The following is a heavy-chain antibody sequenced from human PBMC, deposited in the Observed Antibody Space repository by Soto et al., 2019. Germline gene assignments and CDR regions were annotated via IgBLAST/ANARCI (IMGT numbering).Heavy chain of an antibody. CDR3: ARGVVVATTSFQH. V-gene: IGHV3-30*03. CDR1: GFTFSSYG. J-gene: IGHJ1*01. CDR2: ISYDGSDK. Sequence: QVQLVESGGGVVQPGRSLRLSCAASGFTFSSYGMHWVRQAPGKGLEWVAVISYDGSDKYYADSVKGRFTISRDNSNNTLYLQMDSRRAEDTAGDYCARGVVVATTSFQHWGQGTLVTVSS. D-gene: IGHD2-15*01.